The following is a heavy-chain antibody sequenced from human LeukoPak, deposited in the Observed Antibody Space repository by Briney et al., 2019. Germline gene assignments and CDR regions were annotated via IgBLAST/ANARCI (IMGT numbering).Heavy chain of an antibody. CDR3: ARRAARVYYYYMDV. CDR2: IYYSGST. Sequence: SETLSLTCTVSGGSISSSSYYWGWIRQPPGKGLEWIGSIYYSGSTYYNPSLKSRATLSVDTSKNQFSLTLSSVTAADTAVYYCARRAARVYYYYMDVWGKGTTVTVSS. CDR1: GGSISSSSYY. J-gene: IGHJ6*03. V-gene: IGHV4-39*01. D-gene: IGHD6-6*01.